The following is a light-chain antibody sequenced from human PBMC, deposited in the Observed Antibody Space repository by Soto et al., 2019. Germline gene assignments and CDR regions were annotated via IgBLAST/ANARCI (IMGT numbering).Light chain of an antibody. CDR2: GVS. J-gene: IGKJ1*01. V-gene: IGKV3-15*01. CDR3: QQYNNWPPT. CDR1: QSVSSN. Sequence: EIVMTQSPATLSVSPGERATLSCRASQSVSSNLAWYQQKPGQSPRLVINGVSTRATGIPSRFSGSGSGTDFTLTISSLQSEDFAVYFCQQYNNWPPTFGQGTKVEIK.